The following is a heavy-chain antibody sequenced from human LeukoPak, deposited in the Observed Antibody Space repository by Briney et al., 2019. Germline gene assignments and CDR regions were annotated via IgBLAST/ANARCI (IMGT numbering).Heavy chain of an antibody. J-gene: IGHJ3*02. V-gene: IGHV4-31*03. CDR2: IYYSGST. CDR1: GGSISSGGYY. CDR3: AREPHYDFWSGSGNDAFDI. Sequence: PSETLSLTCTVSGGSISSGGYYWSWIRQHPGKGLEWIGYIYYSGSTYYNPSLKSRVTISVDTSKNQFSLKLSSVTAADTAVYYCAREPHYDFWSGSGNDAFDIWGQGTMVTVSS. D-gene: IGHD3-3*01.